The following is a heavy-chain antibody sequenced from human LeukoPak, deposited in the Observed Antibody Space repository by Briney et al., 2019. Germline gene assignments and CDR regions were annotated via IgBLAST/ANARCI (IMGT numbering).Heavy chain of an antibody. Sequence: SETLSLTCAVYGGSFSGYYWSWIRQPPGKGLEWIGEIYHSGSTNYNPSLKSRVTISVDTSKNQFSLKLSSVTAADTAVYYCARGLDDTIFGVVKGFDYWGQGTLVTVSS. D-gene: IGHD3-3*01. CDR1: GGSFSGYY. CDR3: ARGLDDTIFGVVKGFDY. J-gene: IGHJ4*02. CDR2: IYHSGST. V-gene: IGHV4-34*01.